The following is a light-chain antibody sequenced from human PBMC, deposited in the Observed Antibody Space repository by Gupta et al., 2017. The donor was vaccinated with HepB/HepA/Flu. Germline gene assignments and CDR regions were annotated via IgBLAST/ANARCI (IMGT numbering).Light chain of an antibody. CDR2: VNE. J-gene: IGLJ2*01. CDR3: STWASSLSYHAV. Sequence: SVLTQPPSVPAAPGQKVTISCSGNSPNIGANYGSWYQQTPGNDQPLPLVVNEKRTAGSSYRFTLSNSAADDTLGITGLQTWDEADDDCSTWASSLSYHAVVGGVTKVTVL. CDR1: SPNIGANY. V-gene: IGLV1-51*01.